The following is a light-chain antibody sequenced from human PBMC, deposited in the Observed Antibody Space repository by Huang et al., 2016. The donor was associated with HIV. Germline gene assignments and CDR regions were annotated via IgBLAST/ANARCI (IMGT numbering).Light chain of an antibody. J-gene: IGKJ1*01. CDR1: QTISSW. CDR2: KAS. Sequence: DIQMTQSPSTLSASLGDRVTITCRASQTISSWLAWYRQKPGKAPKLLIYKASDLESGVPSRFSGSGSGTEFTLTITSLQPDDFGTYYCQQYNTFPWTFGQGTKVEIK. V-gene: IGKV1-5*03. CDR3: QQYNTFPWT.